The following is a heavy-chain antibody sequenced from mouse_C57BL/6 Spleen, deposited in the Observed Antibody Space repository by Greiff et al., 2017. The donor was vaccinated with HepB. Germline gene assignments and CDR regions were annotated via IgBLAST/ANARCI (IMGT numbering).Heavy chain of an antibody. Sequence: EVKLVESGGGLVKPGGSLKLSCAASGFTFSDYGMHWVRQAPEKGLEWVAYISSGSSTIYYADTVKGRFTISRDNAKNTLFLQMTSLRSEDTAMYYCARPRNRDYYAMDYWGQGTSVTVSS. J-gene: IGHJ4*01. CDR3: ARPRNRDYYAMDY. CDR2: ISSGSSTI. V-gene: IGHV5-17*01. D-gene: IGHD2-14*01. CDR1: GFTFSDYG.